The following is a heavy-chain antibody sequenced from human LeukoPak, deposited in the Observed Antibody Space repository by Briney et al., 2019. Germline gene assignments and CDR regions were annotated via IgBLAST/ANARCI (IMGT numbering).Heavy chain of an antibody. D-gene: IGHD6-13*01. CDR2: ISYDGSNK. V-gene: IGHV3-30*18. Sequence: PGRSLRLSCAASGFTFSSYGMHWVRQAPGKGLEWVAVISYDGSNKYYADSVKGRFTISRDSSKNTLYLQMNSLRAEDTAVYYCAKDSTLAAAGFPGPYYYYGMDVWGQGTTVTVSS. CDR3: AKDSTLAAAGFPGPYYYYGMDV. CDR1: GFTFSSYG. J-gene: IGHJ6*02.